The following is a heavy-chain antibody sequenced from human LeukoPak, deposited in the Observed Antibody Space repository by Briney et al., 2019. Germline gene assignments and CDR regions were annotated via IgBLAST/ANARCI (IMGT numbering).Heavy chain of an antibody. CDR3: ATRGYCSGTSCYAPQP. V-gene: IGHV3-23*01. Sequence: GGSLRLSCAGPGFTFSSYAMTWVRPAPGKGLEWVSAISGSGDSTYYADSEKGRFTISRDNSKNTLYLQMNSLRPKDTAVYYCATRGYCSGTSCYAPQPWGQGTLVTVSS. D-gene: IGHD2-2*01. CDR2: ISGSGDST. CDR1: GFTFSSYA. J-gene: IGHJ5*02.